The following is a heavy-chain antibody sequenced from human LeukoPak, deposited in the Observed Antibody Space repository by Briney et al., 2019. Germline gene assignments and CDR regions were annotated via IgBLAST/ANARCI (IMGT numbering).Heavy chain of an antibody. CDR1: GYTFTSYG. V-gene: IGHV1-18*01. J-gene: IGHJ4*02. CDR3: ARAAGSWADRDYFDY. D-gene: IGHD6-13*01. CDR2: ISAYNGNT. Sequence: GASVKVSCKASGYTFTSYGISWVRQAPGQGLEWMGWISAYNGNTNYAQKLQGRVTMTTDTSMSTAYMELRSLRSEDTAVYYCARAAGSWADRDYFDYWGQGTLVTVSS.